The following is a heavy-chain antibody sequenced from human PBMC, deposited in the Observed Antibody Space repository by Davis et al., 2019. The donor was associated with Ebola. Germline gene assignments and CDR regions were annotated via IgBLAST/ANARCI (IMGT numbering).Heavy chain of an antibody. CDR2: ISSSSSYT. J-gene: IGHJ6*02. Sequence: GESLKISCAASGFTFSDYYMSWIRQAPGKGLEWVSYISSSSSYTNYADSVKGRFTISRDNAKNSLYLQMNSLRAEDTAVYYCARETHYDILTGYEDYYYGMDVWGQGTTVTVSS. CDR1: GFTFSDYY. V-gene: IGHV3-11*06. CDR3: ARETHYDILTGYEDYYYGMDV. D-gene: IGHD3-9*01.